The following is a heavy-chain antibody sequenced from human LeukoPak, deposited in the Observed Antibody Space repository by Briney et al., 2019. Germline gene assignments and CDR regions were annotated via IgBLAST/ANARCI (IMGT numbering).Heavy chain of an antibody. CDR2: ISGSGGST. CDR1: GFTFSSYA. V-gene: IGHV3-23*01. Sequence: GGSLRLSCAASGFTFSSYAMSWGRQAPGEGLEWVSAISGSGGSTYYADSVKGRFTISRDNSKNTLYLQMNSLRAEDTAVYYCAKDLSRLYYYYGMDVWGQGTTVTVSS. J-gene: IGHJ6*02. D-gene: IGHD2/OR15-2a*01. CDR3: AKDLSRLYYYYGMDV.